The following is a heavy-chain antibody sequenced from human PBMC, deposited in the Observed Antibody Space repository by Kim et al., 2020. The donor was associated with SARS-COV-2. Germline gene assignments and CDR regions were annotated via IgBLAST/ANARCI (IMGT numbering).Heavy chain of an antibody. V-gene: IGHV3-66*01. D-gene: IGHD3-10*01. CDR1: GFTVSSNY. Sequence: GGSLRHSCAASGFTVSSNYMSWVRQAPGKGLEWVSVIYSGGSTYYADSVKGRFTISRDNSKNTLYLQMNSLRAEDTAVYYCASLDYYGSGSLDFDYWGQGTLVTVSS. J-gene: IGHJ4*02. CDR2: IYSGGST. CDR3: ASLDYYGSGSLDFDY.